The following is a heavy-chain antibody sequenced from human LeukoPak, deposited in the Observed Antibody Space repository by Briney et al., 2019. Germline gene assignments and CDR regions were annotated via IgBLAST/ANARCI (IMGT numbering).Heavy chain of an antibody. Sequence: SETLSLTCTVSGGSISSYYWSWIRQPPGKGLEWIGEINHSGSTNYNPSLKSRVTISVDTSKNQFSLKLSSVTAADTAVYYCARVNGVASGWLFYYFDYWGQGTLVTVSS. V-gene: IGHV4-34*01. D-gene: IGHD6-19*01. CDR2: INHSGST. CDR1: GGSISSYY. CDR3: ARVNGVASGWLFYYFDY. J-gene: IGHJ4*02.